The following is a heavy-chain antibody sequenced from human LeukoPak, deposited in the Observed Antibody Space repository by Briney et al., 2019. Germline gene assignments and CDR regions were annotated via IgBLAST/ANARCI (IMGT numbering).Heavy chain of an antibody. CDR2: IYSNTNT. CDR1: GFTVSSNY. Sequence: QPGGSLRLSCAASGFTVSSNYMTRVRQAPGAGLEWVSVIYSNTNTYYADSVKGRFTISRDNSKNTLYLQMNSLRAEDTAVYYCARGLVGAAGLFDYWGQGALVTVSS. J-gene: IGHJ4*02. CDR3: ARGLVGAAGLFDY. D-gene: IGHD6-13*01. V-gene: IGHV3-66*01.